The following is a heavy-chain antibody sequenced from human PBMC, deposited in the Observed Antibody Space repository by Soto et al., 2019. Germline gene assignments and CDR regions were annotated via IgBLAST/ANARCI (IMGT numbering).Heavy chain of an antibody. CDR2: VYYGGGT. V-gene: IGHV4-61*08. D-gene: IGHD5-18*01. CDR3: ARIPVDTYMIYWFDP. CDR1: GGSVSSGDYY. Sequence: QVQLQESGPGLVRPSETLSLTCTVSGGSVSSGDYYWTWIRHPPGKGLEWIGYVYYGGGTNYNPSLESRVSISVETAKNQFSLRLSSVTAADTAVYYCARIPVDTYMIYWFDPWGQGILVTVSS. J-gene: IGHJ5*02.